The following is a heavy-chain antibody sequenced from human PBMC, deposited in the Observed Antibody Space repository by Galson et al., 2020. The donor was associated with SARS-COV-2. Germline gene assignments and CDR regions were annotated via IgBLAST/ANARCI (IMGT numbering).Heavy chain of an antibody. CDR1: GFTFNTYW. Sequence: TGGSLRLSCAASGFTFNTYWMHWVRQIPGKGLMWVSRINTDGSSTNYADSVEGRFTISRDNAKNTLYLQMNSLSADDTAVYYCARDRRTDYSPQYFDGMDVWGQGTTVTVSS. CDR2: INTDGSST. CDR3: ARDRRTDYSPQYFDGMDV. V-gene: IGHV3-74*01. D-gene: IGHD3-16*01. J-gene: IGHJ6*02.